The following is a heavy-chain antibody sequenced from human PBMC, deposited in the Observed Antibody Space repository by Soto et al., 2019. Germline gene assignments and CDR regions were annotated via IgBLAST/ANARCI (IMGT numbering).Heavy chain of an antibody. CDR3: ARATRYDFWSDYESPPTYYMDV. J-gene: IGHJ6*03. CDR1: GYTFTSYY. D-gene: IGHD3-3*01. Sequence: QVQLVQSGAEVKKPGASVKVSCKASGYTFTSYYMHWVRQAPGQGLEWMGIINPSGGSTSYAQKFQGRVTMTRDTSTSTVYMELSSLRSEDTAVYYCARATRYDFWSDYESPPTYYMDVWGKGTTVTVSS. CDR2: INPSGGST. V-gene: IGHV1-46*03.